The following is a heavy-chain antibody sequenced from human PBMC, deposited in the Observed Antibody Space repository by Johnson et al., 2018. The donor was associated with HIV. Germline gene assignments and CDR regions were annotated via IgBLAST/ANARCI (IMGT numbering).Heavy chain of an antibody. D-gene: IGHD3-10*01. V-gene: IGHV3-30-3*01. CDR2: ISYDGSNK. CDR1: GFTFSSYD. Sequence: QVQLVESGGGLAQPGESLRLSCAASGFTFSSYDMHWVRQAPGKGLEWVAVISYDGSNKYYADSVRGRYIISRDNSKNSLYLQMNSLRAEDTALYYCAGPLGPPMVQGVIDAFDIWGQGTMVTVSS. CDR3: AGPLGPPMVQGVIDAFDI. J-gene: IGHJ3*02.